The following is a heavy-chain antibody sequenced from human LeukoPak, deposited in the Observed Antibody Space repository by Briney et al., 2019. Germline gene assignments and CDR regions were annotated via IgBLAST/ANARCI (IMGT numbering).Heavy chain of an antibody. CDR1: GFTFSSYS. V-gene: IGHV3-21*01. Sequence: GGSLRLSCAASGFTFSSYSMNWGRQAPGKGLEWVSSISSSSSYIYYADSVKGRFTISRDNAKNSLYVQMNSLRAEDTDVSYCARYGGGHWAFDIWGQGTMVTVSS. CDR2: ISSSSSYI. J-gene: IGHJ3*02. D-gene: IGHD3-10*01. CDR3: ARYGGGHWAFDI.